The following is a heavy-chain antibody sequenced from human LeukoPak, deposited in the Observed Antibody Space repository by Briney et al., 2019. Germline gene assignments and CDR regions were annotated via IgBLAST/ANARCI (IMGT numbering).Heavy chain of an antibody. Sequence: SETLSLTCTVSGGSISSGSYYWSWIRQPAGKGLEWIGRIYTSGSTNYNPSLKSRVTISVDTSKNQFSLEMSSVTAADTAVYYCASVFRPHQYSSGWKDAFDIWGQGTMVTVSS. CDR3: ASVFRPHQYSSGWKDAFDI. D-gene: IGHD6-19*01. J-gene: IGHJ3*02. V-gene: IGHV4-61*02. CDR1: GGSISSGSYY. CDR2: IYTSGST.